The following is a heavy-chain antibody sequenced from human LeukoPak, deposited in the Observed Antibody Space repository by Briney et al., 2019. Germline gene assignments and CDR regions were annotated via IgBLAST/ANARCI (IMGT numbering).Heavy chain of an antibody. V-gene: IGHV3-48*01. Sequence: PGGSLRLSRAASGFTLSRYSMNWVRQAPGRGLEGVSYISSSSSTIYYADSVKGRLTISRDNAKNSLYLRMNSLRAEDTAVYYCARALTYYYGSGSGYWGQGTLVTVSS. D-gene: IGHD3-10*01. J-gene: IGHJ4*02. CDR1: GFTLSRYS. CDR3: ARALTYYYGSGSGY. CDR2: ISSSSSTI.